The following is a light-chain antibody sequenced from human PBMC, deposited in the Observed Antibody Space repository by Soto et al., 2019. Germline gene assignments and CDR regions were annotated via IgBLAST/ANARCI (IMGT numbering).Light chain of an antibody. CDR2: GVT. CDR1: SSDVGGYNY. CDR3: SSYTSASTLLYL. J-gene: IGLJ1*01. V-gene: IGLV2-14*01. Sequence: QSALTQPASVPGSPGQSITISCTGTSSDVGGYNYVSWYQQHPGIAPKLLIYGVTNRPSGVSTRFSGSKSGNTASLTISGLQAEDEADYHCSSYTSASTLLYLFGTGTKLTV.